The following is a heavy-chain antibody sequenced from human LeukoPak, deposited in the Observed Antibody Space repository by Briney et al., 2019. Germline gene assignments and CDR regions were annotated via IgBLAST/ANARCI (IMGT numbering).Heavy chain of an antibody. CDR2: IYYSGST. CDR3: ARQYGGSYDAFDI. D-gene: IGHD1-26*01. CDR1: GGSISSYY. J-gene: IGHJ3*02. Sequence: PSETLSLTCTVSGGSISSYYWSWIRQPPGKGLEWIGYIYYSGSTNYNPSLKSRVTISVDTSKNQFSLKLSSVTAADTAVYYCARQYGGSYDAFDIWGQGTMVTVSS. V-gene: IGHV4-59*08.